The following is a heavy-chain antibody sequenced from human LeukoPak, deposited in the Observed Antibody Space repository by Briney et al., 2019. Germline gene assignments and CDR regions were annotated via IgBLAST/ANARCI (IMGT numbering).Heavy chain of an antibody. CDR3: ARTFEPDYDSSGSIDY. J-gene: IGHJ4*02. Sequence: SETLSLTCAVYGGSFSGYYWSWIRQPPGKGLEWIGEINHSGSTNYNPSLKSRVTISVDTSKNQFSLKLSSVTAADTAVYYCARTFEPDYDSSGSIDYWGQGTLVTVSS. D-gene: IGHD3-22*01. CDR1: GGSFSGYY. CDR2: INHSGST. V-gene: IGHV4-34*01.